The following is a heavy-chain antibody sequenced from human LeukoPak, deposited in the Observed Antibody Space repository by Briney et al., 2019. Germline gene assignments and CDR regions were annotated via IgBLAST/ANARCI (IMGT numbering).Heavy chain of an antibody. CDR3: ARDDGLGSYYDRGFDY. CDR1: GGTFSSYA. V-gene: IGHV1-69*13. J-gene: IGHJ4*02. D-gene: IGHD3-10*01. CDR2: IIPIFGTA. Sequence: GASVKVSCKASGGTFSSYAISWVRQAPGQGLEWMGGIIPIFGTANYAQKFQGRVTITADESTSTAYMELSSLRSEDTAVYYCARDDGLGSYYDRGFDYWGQGTLVTVSS.